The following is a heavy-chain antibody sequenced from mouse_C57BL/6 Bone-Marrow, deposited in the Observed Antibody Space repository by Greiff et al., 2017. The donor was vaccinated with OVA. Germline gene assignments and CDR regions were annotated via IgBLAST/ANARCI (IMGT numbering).Heavy chain of an antibody. CDR2: INPYNGDT. Sequence: VQLQQSGPELVKPGDSVKISCKASGYSFTGYFMNWVMQSHGKSLEWIGRINPYNGDTFYNQKFKGKATLTVDKSSSTAHMELRSLTSEDSAVYDCARTYYGNYFYYFDYWGQGTTLTVAS. J-gene: IGHJ2*01. V-gene: IGHV1-20*01. CDR3: ARTYYGNYFYYFDY. D-gene: IGHD2-1*01. CDR1: GYSFTGYF.